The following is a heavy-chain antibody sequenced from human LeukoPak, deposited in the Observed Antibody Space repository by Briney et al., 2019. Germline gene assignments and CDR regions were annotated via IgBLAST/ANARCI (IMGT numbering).Heavy chain of an antibody. D-gene: IGHD3-22*01. V-gene: IGHV4-34*01. CDR2: IYHSGST. CDR3: ARDAVDYYDSSGYG. CDR1: DGSLSGYY. Sequence: PSETLSLTCAVYDGSLSGYYWGWIRQPPGKGLEWIGSIYHSGSTYYNPSLKSRVTISVDTSKNQFSLKLSSVTAADTAVYYCARDAVDYYDSSGYGWGQGTLVTVSS. J-gene: IGHJ4*02.